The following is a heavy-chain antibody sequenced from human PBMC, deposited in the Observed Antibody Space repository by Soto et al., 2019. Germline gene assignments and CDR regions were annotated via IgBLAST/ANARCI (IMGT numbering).Heavy chain of an antibody. V-gene: IGHV3-33*01. D-gene: IGHD3-10*02. CDR1: GFTFSSYG. Sequence: QVQLVESGGGVVQPGKSLRLSCAASGFTFSSYGMHWVRQAPGKGLEWGAVIWYDGSNKYYADSVKGRFTISRDNSKNTLCLHMNGLGVEDTAVYYCARDTAPYSITMIGVLDYWGEGTLVTVSS. CDR3: ARDTAPYSITMIGVLDY. CDR2: IWYDGSNK. J-gene: IGHJ4*02.